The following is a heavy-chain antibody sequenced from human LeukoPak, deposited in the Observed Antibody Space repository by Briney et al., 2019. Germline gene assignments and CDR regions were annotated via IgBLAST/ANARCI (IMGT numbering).Heavy chain of an antibody. D-gene: IGHD6-19*01. J-gene: IGHJ5*01. CDR1: GGSVSSSRYY. CDR2: IYHGSA. Sequence: PSETLSLTCTVSGGSVSSSRYYCTWIQQPPGKGLEWFGYIYHGSATYHPSLERRVTISMDTSKNQFSLKVTSVTAADTAVYYCAREGGRQWLVSGTLDSWGQGTLVTVSS. V-gene: IGHV4-61*01. CDR3: AREGGRQWLVSGTLDS.